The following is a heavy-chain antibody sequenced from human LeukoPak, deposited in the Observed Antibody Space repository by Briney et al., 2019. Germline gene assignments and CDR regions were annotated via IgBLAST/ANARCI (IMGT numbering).Heavy chain of an antibody. J-gene: IGHJ3*02. V-gene: IGHV5-51*01. CDR3: ARLAREAAFDI. CDR2: IYPRDSDT. CDR1: GYSFTNYW. Sequence: GEFLKISCKGSGYSFTNYWIGWVRQMPGKGLEWMGIIYPRDSDTRYSPSFQGQVTISADKFISTAYLQWSGLKASDTAMYYCARLAREAAFDIWGQGTMVTVSS. D-gene: IGHD3-10*01.